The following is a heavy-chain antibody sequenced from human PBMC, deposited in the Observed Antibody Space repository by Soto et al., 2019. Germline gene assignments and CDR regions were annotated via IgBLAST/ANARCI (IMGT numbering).Heavy chain of an antibody. Sequence: VQLVQSGAEVKKPGSSVKVSCKASGGTFSSYTISWVRQAPGQGLEWMGRIIPILGIANYAQKFQGRVTITADKSTSTAYMELSSLRSEDTAVYYCARTRPGYDSSGPDYWGQGTLVTVSS. CDR3: ARTRPGYDSSGPDY. V-gene: IGHV1-69*02. D-gene: IGHD3-22*01. CDR1: GGTFSSYT. J-gene: IGHJ4*02. CDR2: IIPILGIA.